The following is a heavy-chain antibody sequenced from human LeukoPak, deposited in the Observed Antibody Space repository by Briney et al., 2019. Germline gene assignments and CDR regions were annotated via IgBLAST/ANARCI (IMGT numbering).Heavy chain of an antibody. J-gene: IGHJ4*02. V-gene: IGHV4-31*03. D-gene: IGHD1-14*01. CDR1: GGSISSGGYY. Sequence: SQTLSLTCTVSGGSISSGGYYWSWIRQHPGKGLEWIGYIYYSGSTYYNPSLKSRVTISVDTSKNQFSLSLTSMTAADTAVYYCARAGGEPPAALDLDHWGQGTLVTVSS. CDR2: IYYSGST. CDR3: ARAGGEPPAALDLDH.